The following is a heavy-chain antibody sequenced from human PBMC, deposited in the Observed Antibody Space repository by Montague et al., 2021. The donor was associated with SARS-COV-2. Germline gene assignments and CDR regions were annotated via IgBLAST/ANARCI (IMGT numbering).Heavy chain of an antibody. CDR2: IKPGDSEK. V-gene: IGHV3-7*01. CDR3: AKNGGAYGLDV. J-gene: IGHJ6*02. D-gene: IGHD4-23*01. Sequence: SLRLSCAASGFTFSNIWISWGRQAPGKGLEWVSNIKPGDSEKNYVDSVKGRFSISRDNAKNSLYLQMDNLRAEDTAIYYCAKNGGAYGLDVWGQGTPVSVSS. CDR1: GFTFSNIW.